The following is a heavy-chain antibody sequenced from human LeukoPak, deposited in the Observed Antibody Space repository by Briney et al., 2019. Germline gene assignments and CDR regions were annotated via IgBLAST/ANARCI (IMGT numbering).Heavy chain of an antibody. CDR2: IYYSGST. V-gene: IGHV4-31*03. CDR3: AKDCYDSSGYYASNWFDP. Sequence: PSQTLSLTCTVSGGSISSGGYYWSWIRQHPGKGLEWIGYIYYSGSTYYNPSLKSRVTISVDTSKNQFSLKLSSVTAADTAVYYCAKDCYDSSGYYASNWFDPWGQGTLVTVSS. D-gene: IGHD3-22*01. CDR1: GGSISSGGYY. J-gene: IGHJ5*02.